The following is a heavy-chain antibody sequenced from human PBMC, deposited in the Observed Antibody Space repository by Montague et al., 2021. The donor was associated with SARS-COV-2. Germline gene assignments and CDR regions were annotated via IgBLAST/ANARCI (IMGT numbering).Heavy chain of an antibody. D-gene: IGHD2-15*01. CDR2: ISGSGGST. CDR3: AKDTGVAYYFDN. V-gene: IGHV3-23*01. Sequence: SLRLSCAASGITFNNYAMSWVRQSPGKGLEWVSAISGSGGSTYYADSVKGRFTISRDNSKNTLYLQMNSLRVGDTAVYYCAKDTGVAYYFDNWGQGTLVTVSS. J-gene: IGHJ4*02. CDR1: GITFNNYA.